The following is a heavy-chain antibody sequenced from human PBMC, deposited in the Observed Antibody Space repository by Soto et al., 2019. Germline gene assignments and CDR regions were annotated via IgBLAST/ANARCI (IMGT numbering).Heavy chain of an antibody. CDR2: IYYSGST. Sequence: SETLSLTCTVSGGSISSSSYYWGWIRQPPGKGLEWIGSIYYSGSTYYNPSLKSRVTISVDTSKNQFSLKLSSVTAADTAVYYCANPGGSPRDLGDAFDIWGQGTMVTVSS. J-gene: IGHJ3*02. D-gene: IGHD3-16*01. CDR3: ANPGGSPRDLGDAFDI. CDR1: GGSISSSSYY. V-gene: IGHV4-39*01.